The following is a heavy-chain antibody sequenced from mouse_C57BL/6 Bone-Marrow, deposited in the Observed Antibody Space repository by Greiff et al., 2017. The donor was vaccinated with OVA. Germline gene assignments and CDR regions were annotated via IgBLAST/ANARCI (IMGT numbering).Heavy chain of an antibody. V-gene: IGHV1-15*01. D-gene: IGHD2-5*01. Sequence: VQLQQSGAELVRPGASVTLSCKASGYTFTDYEMHWVKQTPVHGLEWIGAIDPETGGTAYNQKFKGKAILTADKSSSTAYFELRSLTSEDSAVYYCTRSYSNYGDFDYWGQGTTLTVSS. CDR2: IDPETGGT. J-gene: IGHJ2*01. CDR1: GYTFTDYE. CDR3: TRSYSNYGDFDY.